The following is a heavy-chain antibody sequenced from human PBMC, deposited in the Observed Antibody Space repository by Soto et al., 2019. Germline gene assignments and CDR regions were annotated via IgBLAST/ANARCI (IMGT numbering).Heavy chain of an antibody. CDR2: MHYTGET. D-gene: IGHD3-16*01. J-gene: IGHJ4*02. V-gene: IGHV4-39*01. CDR1: GDSVISDHYY. Sequence: QLQLQESGPGLVQPSETLSLTCTVSGDSVISDHYYWAWIRQPPGKGLEWIGNMHYTGETYQNPALRSRVTIFVVTSENQFPLKRTAGTGADTVMDYCARQGGNKFDYWGQGTLGTVSS. CDR3: ARQGGNKFDY.